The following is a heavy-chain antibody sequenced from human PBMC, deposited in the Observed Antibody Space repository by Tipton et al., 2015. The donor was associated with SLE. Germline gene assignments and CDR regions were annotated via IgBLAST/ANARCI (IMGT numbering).Heavy chain of an antibody. CDR1: GGSINSDTYY. Sequence: TLSLTCTVSGGSINSDTYYWNWIRQPAGKGLEWIGRIYSSGSTSYNPSLKGRVTISLDTSKNQFSLKLRSVTAADTAVYYCVHYDYDDFLEYWGQGSQVTVSS. CDR3: VHYDYDDFLEY. CDR2: IYSSGST. D-gene: IGHD3-16*01. V-gene: IGHV4-61*02. J-gene: IGHJ4*02.